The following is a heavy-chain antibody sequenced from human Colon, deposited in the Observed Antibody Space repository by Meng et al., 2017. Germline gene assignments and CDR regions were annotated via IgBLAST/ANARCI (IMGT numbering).Heavy chain of an antibody. J-gene: IGHJ4*02. CDR3: AMIRGLIISL. D-gene: IGHD3-10*01. Sequence: QVQLQESGPGLVKPSETLSLTCTVSGGSISSYYWSWIRQPPGKGLEWIGYIYYSGSTNYNPSLRSRVTISVDTSKNQFSLKLSSVTAADTAMYYCAMIRGLIISLWGQGTLVTVSS. V-gene: IGHV4-59*12. CDR2: IYYSGST. CDR1: GGSISSYY.